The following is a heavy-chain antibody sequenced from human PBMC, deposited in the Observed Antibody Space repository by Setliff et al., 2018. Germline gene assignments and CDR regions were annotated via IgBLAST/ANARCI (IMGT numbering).Heavy chain of an antibody. CDR1: GYTFTSYG. V-gene: IGHV1-18*01. CDR3: ARGGGVNDDNSGFYRSFDY. CDR2: ISAYNGNT. D-gene: IGHD3-22*01. Sequence: ASVKVSCKASGYTFTSYGISWVRQAPGQGLEWMGWISAYNGNTNYAQKFQGRVTMTSDTSASTAYMELNSLRSEDTALYYCARGGGVNDDNSGFYRSFDYWGQGTLVTVS. J-gene: IGHJ4*02.